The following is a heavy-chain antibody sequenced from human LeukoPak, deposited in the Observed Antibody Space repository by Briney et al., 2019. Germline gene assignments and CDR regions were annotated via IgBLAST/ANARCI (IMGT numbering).Heavy chain of an antibody. CDR2: IYSGGST. CDR3: ARAHYDFWSGSYYFDY. D-gene: IGHD3-3*01. J-gene: IGHJ4*02. Sequence: GGSLRLSCAASGFTVSSNYMSWVRQAPGKGLEWVSVIYSGGSTYYADSVKGRFTISRDNSKNTLYLQMNSLRAEDTAVYYCARAHYDFWSGSYYFDYWAREPWSPSPQ. CDR1: GFTVSSNY. V-gene: IGHV3-53*01.